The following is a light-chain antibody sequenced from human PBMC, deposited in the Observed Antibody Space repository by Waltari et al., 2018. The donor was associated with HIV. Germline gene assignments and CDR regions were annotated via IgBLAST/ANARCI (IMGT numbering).Light chain of an antibody. CDR2: DDN. V-gene: IGLV3-21*02. Sequence: SYVLTQPPSVSVAPGQTASITCGGDNIRNKNVHWYQQKPGQAPVLVVYDDNDRPSGIPERFSGSNSGSTATLTISRVEAGDEADFYCQVWGGSSAHVIFGGGTKLTVL. J-gene: IGLJ2*01. CDR1: NIRNKN. CDR3: QVWGGSSAHVI.